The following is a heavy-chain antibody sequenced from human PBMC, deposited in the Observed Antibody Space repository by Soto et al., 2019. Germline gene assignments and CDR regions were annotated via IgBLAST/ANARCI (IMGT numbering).Heavy chain of an antibody. J-gene: IGHJ4*02. D-gene: IGHD2-2*01. CDR2: ISSSSSYI. V-gene: IGHV3-21*01. CDR3: ARVVVVPAAGIDY. Sequence: EVQLVESGGGLVKPGGSLRLSCAASGFTFSSYSMNRVRQAPGKGLEWVSSISSSSSYIYYADSVKGRFTISRDNAKNSLYLQMNSLRAEDTAVYYCARVVVVPAAGIDYWGQGTLVTVSS. CDR1: GFTFSSYS.